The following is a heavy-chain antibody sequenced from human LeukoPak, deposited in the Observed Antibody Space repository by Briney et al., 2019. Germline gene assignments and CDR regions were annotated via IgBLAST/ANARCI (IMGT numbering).Heavy chain of an antibody. J-gene: IGHJ5*02. Sequence: GGSLRPSCAPSGFPVSNNYMRWFRQAPGKGLEWVSLIDSSGRTDYTDSLKGRFSISRDNSKNRMYLQMNSLRAVATAMYYCARDVGPWGQETLVTVSP. CDR1: GFPVSNNY. D-gene: IGHD2-15*01. CDR2: IDSSGRT. CDR3: ARDVGP. V-gene: IGHV3-53*01.